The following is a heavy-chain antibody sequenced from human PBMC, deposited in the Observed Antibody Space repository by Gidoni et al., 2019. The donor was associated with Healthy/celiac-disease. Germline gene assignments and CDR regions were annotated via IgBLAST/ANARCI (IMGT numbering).Heavy chain of an antibody. V-gene: IGHV3-23*01. J-gene: IGHJ6*02. CDR3: AKEGALGYCSGGSCSNYYYYYGMDV. CDR2: ISGSGGST. Sequence: EVQLLESGGGLVQPGGSLRLSCAASGFTFSSYAMSWVRPAPGKGLEWVSAISGSGGSTYYADSVKGRFTISRDNSKNTLYLQMSSLRAEDTAVYYCAKEGALGYCSGGSCSNYYYYYGMDVWGQGTTVTVSS. D-gene: IGHD2-15*01. CDR1: GFTFSSYA.